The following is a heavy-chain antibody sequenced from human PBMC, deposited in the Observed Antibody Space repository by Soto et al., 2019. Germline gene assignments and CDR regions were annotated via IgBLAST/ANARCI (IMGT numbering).Heavy chain of an antibody. CDR3: ARDRPGGNWNQRGFDY. CDR1: GGSISSSNW. CDR2: IYHSGST. D-gene: IGHD1-1*01. Sequence: SETLSLTCAVSGGSISSSNWWRWVRQPPGKGLEWIGEIYHSGSTNYNPSLKSRVTISVDKSKNQFSLKLSSVTAADTAVYYCARDRPGGNWNQRGFDYWGQGTLVTVSS. J-gene: IGHJ4*02. V-gene: IGHV4-4*02.